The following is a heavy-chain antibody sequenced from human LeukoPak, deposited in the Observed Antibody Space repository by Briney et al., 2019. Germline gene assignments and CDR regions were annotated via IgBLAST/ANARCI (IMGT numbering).Heavy chain of an antibody. J-gene: IGHJ4*02. CDR3: TWMATIFTVDY. CDR2: IRNDRIT. CDR1: GLTFSDAW. D-gene: IGHD5-12*01. Sequence: TGGSLRLSCVLSGLTFSDAWMSWVRQAPGKGLEWVGRIRNDRITDYAAPVQGRFSISRDNSKNTFYLQMNSLRTEDTGMCFCTWMATIFTVDYWGQGTLVTVSS. V-gene: IGHV3-15*01.